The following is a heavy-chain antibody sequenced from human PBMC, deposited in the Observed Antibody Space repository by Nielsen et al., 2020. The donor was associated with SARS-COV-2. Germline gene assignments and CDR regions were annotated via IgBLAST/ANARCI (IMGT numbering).Heavy chain of an antibody. CDR1: AVSITTYY. CDR3: ARDDDNWGSLAY. D-gene: IGHD7-27*01. J-gene: IGHJ4*02. CDR2: IYYSGNT. Sequence: SETLSLTCAVSAVSITTYYWHWIRQSPGKGLDWLGYIYYSGNTNYNPSLKSRVTISVDTSKNQFSLKLSSVTAADTAVYYCARDDDNWGSLAYWGQGTLVTVSS. V-gene: IGHV4-59*13.